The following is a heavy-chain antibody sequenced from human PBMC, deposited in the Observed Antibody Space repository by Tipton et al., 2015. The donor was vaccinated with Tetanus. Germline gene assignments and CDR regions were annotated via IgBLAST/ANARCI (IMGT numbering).Heavy chain of an antibody. CDR2: ISSGGNYI. CDR3: ARVGNYGVNVDAFDI. J-gene: IGHJ3*02. D-gene: IGHD4-23*01. Sequence: SLRLSCAASGFTFNTYAMSWVRQAPGKGLEWVSSISSGGNYIYYADSGKGRFTISRDGNSLYLQMNSLRAEDTAVYYCARVGNYGVNVDAFDIWGQGTMVTVSS. V-gene: IGHV3-21*01. CDR1: GFTFNTYA.